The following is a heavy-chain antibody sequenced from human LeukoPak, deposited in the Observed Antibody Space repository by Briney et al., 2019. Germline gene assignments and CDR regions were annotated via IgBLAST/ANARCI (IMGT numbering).Heavy chain of an antibody. CDR1: GFTFSSYS. Sequence: GGSLRLSCAASGFTFSSYSMNWVRQAPGKGLEWVSSISSSSSYIYYADSVKGRFTISRDNAKNSLYLQMNSPRAEDTAVYYCARGEYDFWSGYYTGTSYTFDYWGQGTLVTVSS. J-gene: IGHJ4*02. CDR3: ARGEYDFWSGYYTGTSYTFDY. V-gene: IGHV3-21*01. CDR2: ISSSSSYI. D-gene: IGHD3-3*01.